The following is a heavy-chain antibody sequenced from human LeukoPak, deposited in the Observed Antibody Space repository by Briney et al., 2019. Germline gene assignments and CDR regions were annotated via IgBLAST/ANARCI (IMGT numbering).Heavy chain of an antibody. J-gene: IGHJ4*02. Sequence: SETLSLTCAVYGGSFRGYYWSWIRQPPGKGLGWIGEINHSGSTDYNPSLKSRVTISVDTSKNQFSLKLSSVTAADTAVYYCATTASSGGYGARYWGQGTLVTVSS. CDR2: INHSGST. CDR1: GGSFRGYY. V-gene: IGHV4-34*01. CDR3: ATTASSGGYGARY. D-gene: IGHD4-17*01.